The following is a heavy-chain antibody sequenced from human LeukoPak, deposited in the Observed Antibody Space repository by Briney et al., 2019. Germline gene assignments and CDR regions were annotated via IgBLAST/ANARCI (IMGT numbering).Heavy chain of an antibody. CDR3: AKDVYNWNFYFDY. CDR2: ISASGYST. J-gene: IGHJ4*02. Sequence: GGSLRLSCAASGFTFSSYAMSWVRQAPGKGLEWVSAISASGYSTYYADSVKGRFTISRDNSKKTLYLQMNSLRAEDTAIFYCAKDVYNWNFYFDYRGQGTLVTVSS. D-gene: IGHD1-7*01. CDR1: GFTFSSYA. V-gene: IGHV3-23*01.